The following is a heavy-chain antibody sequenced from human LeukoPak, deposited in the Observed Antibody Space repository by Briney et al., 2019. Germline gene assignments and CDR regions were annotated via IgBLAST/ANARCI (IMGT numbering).Heavy chain of an antibody. CDR3: ARELSRQQLATPGY. Sequence: ASVKVSCKASGYTFTGYYMHWVRQAPGQGLEWMGWINPNSGGTNYAQKFQGRVTMTRDTSISTAYMELSRLRSDDTAVYYCARELSRQQLATPGYWGQGTLVTVSS. V-gene: IGHV1-2*02. CDR1: GYTFTGYY. D-gene: IGHD6-13*01. J-gene: IGHJ4*02. CDR2: INPNSGGT.